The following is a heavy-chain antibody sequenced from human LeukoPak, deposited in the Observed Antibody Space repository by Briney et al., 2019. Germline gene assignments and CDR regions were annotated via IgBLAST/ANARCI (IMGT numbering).Heavy chain of an antibody. CDR3: AKMPVSYSSGWSTFDY. Sequence: QPGGSLRLSCAASGFTFSSYALSWVRQAPGKGLEWVSGITDSGTGTYYADSVKGRFTISRDNSKNTLYLQMNSLRAEDTGVYYCAKMPVSYSSGWSTFDYWGQGNLVSVSS. D-gene: IGHD6-19*01. CDR2: ITDSGTGT. CDR1: GFTFSSYA. V-gene: IGHV3-23*01. J-gene: IGHJ4*02.